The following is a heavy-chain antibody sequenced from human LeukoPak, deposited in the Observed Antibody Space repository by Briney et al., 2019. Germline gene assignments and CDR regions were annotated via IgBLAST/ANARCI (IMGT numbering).Heavy chain of an antibody. Sequence: PSETLSLTCTVSGGSISSLYYSWIRQPPGKGLEWIGYIYYSGSTNYNPSLKSRVTISVDTSKNQFSLKLSSVTAADMAVYYCAVESYENSNYSPEVPGTWGQGTLVTVSS. CDR3: AVESYENSNYSPEVPGT. CDR2: IYYSGST. CDR1: GGSISSLY. D-gene: IGHD3-22*01. V-gene: IGHV4-59*08. J-gene: IGHJ4*02.